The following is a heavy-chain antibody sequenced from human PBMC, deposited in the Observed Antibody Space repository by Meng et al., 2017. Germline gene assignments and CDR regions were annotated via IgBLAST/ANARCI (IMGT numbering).Heavy chain of an antibody. CDR2: INHSAST. Sequence: QVQLQQWGAGLLKPSETLSPTCSVYGGSFSGYYWSWIRQPPGKGQEWMGEINHSASTNYNPSLKNRVTISVDPSKNQFSLKLRSVTTADTAVYYCACPAKLGYCSGGSCYSFENWGQGTLVTVSS. J-gene: IGHJ4*02. D-gene: IGHD2-15*01. V-gene: IGHV4-34*01. CDR1: GGSFSGYY. CDR3: ACPAKLGYCSGGSCYSFEN.